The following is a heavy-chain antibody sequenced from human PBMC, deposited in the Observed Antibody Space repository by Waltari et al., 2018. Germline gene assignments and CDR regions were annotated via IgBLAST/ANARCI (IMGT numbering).Heavy chain of an antibody. CDR2: IEPEEGET. D-gene: IGHD3-10*01. V-gene: IGHV1-69-2*01. CDR3: APLPGGSGQTFDY. J-gene: IGHJ4*02. Sequence: EVQLVQSGAEVKKPGATVKISCKASGYTFIDYFMHWVQQAPGKGLEWGGRIEPEEGETVEAEKFQGRVTITADASTDTSYLELSSLRSDDTAVYYCAPLPGGSGQTFDYWGQGTLLTVSS. CDR1: GYTFIDYF.